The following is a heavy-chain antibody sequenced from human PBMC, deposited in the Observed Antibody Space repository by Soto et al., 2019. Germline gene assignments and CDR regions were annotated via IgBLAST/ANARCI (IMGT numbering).Heavy chain of an antibody. D-gene: IGHD4-17*01. CDR2: ISYDGSNK. J-gene: IGHJ4*02. Sequence: QMQLVESGGGVVQPGRSLRLSFAASGFTFSRYGMHWVRPAPGKGLEWVAVISYDGSNKYYADSVKGRFTISRDNSKNTLYLQMNSLRGEDTAEYYCANDEGGDYVFSDYWCQGTLVTVSS. CDR1: GFTFSRYG. CDR3: ANDEGGDYVFSDY. V-gene: IGHV3-30*18.